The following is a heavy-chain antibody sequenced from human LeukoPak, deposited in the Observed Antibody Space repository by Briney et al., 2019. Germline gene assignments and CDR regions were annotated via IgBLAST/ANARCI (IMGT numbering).Heavy chain of an antibody. CDR2: TWYDGSNK. D-gene: IGHD6-19*01. V-gene: IGHV3-33*01. J-gene: IGHJ4*02. CDR3: ARDQAVAGYVDY. Sequence: GRSLRLSCAASGFTFSSYGMHWVRQAPGKGLEWVAVTWYDGSNKYYADSVKGRFTISRDNSKNTLYLQMNSLRAEDTAVYYCARDQAVAGYVDYWGQGTLVTVSS. CDR1: GFTFSSYG.